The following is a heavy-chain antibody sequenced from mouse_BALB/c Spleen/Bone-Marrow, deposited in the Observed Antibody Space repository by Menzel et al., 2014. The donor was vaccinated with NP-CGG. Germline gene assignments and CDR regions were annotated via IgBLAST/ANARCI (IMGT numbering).Heavy chain of an antibody. V-gene: IGHV7-3*02. J-gene: IGHJ1*01. CDR3: ARDINYDIYWYFDV. CDR2: IRNKAKGYTT. D-gene: IGHD2-4*01. CDR1: GFTFTDYY. Sequence: EVKLVESGGGLVQPGGSLRLSCAISGFTFTDYYMSWVRQPPGKALEWLGFIRNKAKGYTTEYSASVKGRLTISRDNSQSILYLQMNTLRAEDSATYYCARDINYDIYWYFDVWGAGTTVTVSS.